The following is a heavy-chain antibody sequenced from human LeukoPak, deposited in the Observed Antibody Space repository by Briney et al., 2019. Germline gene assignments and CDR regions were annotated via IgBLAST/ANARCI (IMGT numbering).Heavy chain of an antibody. V-gene: IGHV3-23*01. J-gene: IGHJ4*02. Sequence: GGSLRLSCAASGFNFITAAMTWVRQAPGKGLEWVSLIGSSGGSTYYADSVKGRFTISRGNSNHTLSLQMNSLRAEDTAVYYCAREGREQLDGAFDYWGQGTLVTVSS. CDR1: GFNFITAA. CDR3: AREGREQLDGAFDY. CDR2: IGSSGGST. D-gene: IGHD6-6*01.